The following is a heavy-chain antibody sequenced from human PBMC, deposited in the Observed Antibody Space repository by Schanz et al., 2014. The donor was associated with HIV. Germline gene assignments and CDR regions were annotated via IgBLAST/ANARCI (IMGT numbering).Heavy chain of an antibody. CDR3: AREGTAARQFYYYGMDV. J-gene: IGHJ6*02. Sequence: QVQLVQSEAEVKRPGSSVKVSCRTSGYSFMNAAINWVRQAPGQGLEWMGWINPNSGDTDYAQKFQGRVTMTRDTSISTAYMELSRLRSDDTAVYYCAREGTAARQFYYYGMDVWGQGTTVTVSS. CDR2: INPNSGDT. V-gene: IGHV1-2*02. D-gene: IGHD6-6*01. CDR1: GYSFMNAA.